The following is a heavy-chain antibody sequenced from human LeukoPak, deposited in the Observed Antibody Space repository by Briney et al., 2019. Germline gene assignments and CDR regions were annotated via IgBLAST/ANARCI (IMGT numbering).Heavy chain of an antibody. V-gene: IGHV3-33*05. CDR3: ARELSQIVWGGLDY. J-gene: IGHJ4*02. Sequence: QPGRSLRLSCAASGFIFSHYGMHWVRQAPGKGLEWVAVIQNDASTENFADSVKGRFTISRDNSKNTVSLQMNSLRVEDTAVYYCARELSQIVWGGLDYGGQGTLVSVSS. CDR2: IQNDASTE. D-gene: IGHD2-21*01. CDR1: GFIFSHYG.